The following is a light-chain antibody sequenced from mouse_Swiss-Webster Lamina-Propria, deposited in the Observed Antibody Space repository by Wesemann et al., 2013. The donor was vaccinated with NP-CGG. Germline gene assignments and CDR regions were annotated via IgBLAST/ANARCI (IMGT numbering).Light chain of an antibody. CDR1: QNVRTA. CDR2: LAS. Sequence: SQKFMSTSVGDRVSITCKASQNVRTAVAWYQQKPGQSPKALIYLASNRHTGVPDRFTGSGSGTDFTLTISNVQSEDLAEYFCQQYNSYPPTFGAGTKLELK. V-gene: IGKV6-15*01. CDR3: QQYNSYPPT. J-gene: IGKJ5*01.